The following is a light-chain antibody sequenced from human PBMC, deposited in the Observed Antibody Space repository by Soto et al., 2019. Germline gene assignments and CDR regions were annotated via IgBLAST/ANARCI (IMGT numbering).Light chain of an antibody. J-gene: IGKJ4*01. CDR3: QQSSSTPQT. CDR2: VAS. V-gene: IGKV1-39*01. Sequence: DIQMTQSPSSLSASVGDRVTITCRASQSIRNYLSWYQQKPGKAPKLLINVASTLQSGVPSRFSGTGSGTDFTLAISSLQPEDFATYYCQQSSSTPQTFGGGTRVEIK. CDR1: QSIRNY.